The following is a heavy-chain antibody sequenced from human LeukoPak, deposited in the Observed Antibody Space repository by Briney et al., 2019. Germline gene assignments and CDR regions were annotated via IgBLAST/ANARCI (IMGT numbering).Heavy chain of an antibody. CDR3: ARGYNFWSGSNWFDP. J-gene: IGHJ5*02. D-gene: IGHD3-3*01. Sequence: SVKVSCKASGGTFSSYAISWVRQAPGQGLEWMGRIIPIFGTANYAQKFQGRVTITTDESTSTAYMELSSLRSEDTAVYYCARGYNFWSGSNWFDPWGQGTLVTVSS. CDR2: IIPIFGTA. CDR1: GGTFSSYA. V-gene: IGHV1-69*05.